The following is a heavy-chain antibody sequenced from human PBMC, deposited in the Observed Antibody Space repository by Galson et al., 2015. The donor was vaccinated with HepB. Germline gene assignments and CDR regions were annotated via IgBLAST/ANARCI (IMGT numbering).Heavy chain of an antibody. J-gene: IGHJ4*02. Sequence: PALVKPTQTLTLTCTFSGFSLSTGGVGVGWIRQSPGKALECLALIYWNDDERYSPSLKSRLTITKDTSKNQVVLTMTNMDPVDTATYYCAHKAGKGGPVDYWGQGTLVTVSS. D-gene: IGHD1-14*01. CDR1: GFSLSTGGVG. CDR3: AHKAGKGGPVDY. CDR2: IYWNDDE. V-gene: IGHV2-5*01.